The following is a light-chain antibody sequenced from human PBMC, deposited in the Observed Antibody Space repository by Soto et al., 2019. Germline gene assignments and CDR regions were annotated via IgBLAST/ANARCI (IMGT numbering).Light chain of an antibody. CDR2: DAS. Sequence: EIVMTQSPGTLSVSPGERATLSCRASQSVRSKLAWYQQKPGQAPRLLIYDASKRDTGLLASFSGSGSGTEFTLTISSLQSEDFAVYYCQQYNNWPPITFGQGTRLEIK. CDR3: QQYNNWPPIT. J-gene: IGKJ5*01. V-gene: IGKV3-15*01. CDR1: QSVRSK.